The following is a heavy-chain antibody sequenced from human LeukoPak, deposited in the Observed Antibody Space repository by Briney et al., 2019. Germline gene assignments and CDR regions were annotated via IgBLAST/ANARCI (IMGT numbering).Heavy chain of an antibody. CDR1: GYTFTSYD. V-gene: IGHV1-8*01. J-gene: IGHJ6*02. Sequence: GASVKVSCKASGYTFTSYDINWVRQATGQGLEWMGWMNPNSGNTGYAQKFQGRVTMTRNTSISTAYMELSSLRSEDTAVYYCARAVGVITSDYYGMGVWGQGTTVTVSS. CDR3: ARAVGVITSDYYGMGV. D-gene: IGHD3-22*01. CDR2: MNPNSGNT.